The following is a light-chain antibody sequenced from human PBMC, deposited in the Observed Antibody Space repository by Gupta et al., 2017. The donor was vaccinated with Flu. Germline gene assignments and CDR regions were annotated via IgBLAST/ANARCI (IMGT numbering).Light chain of an antibody. CDR1: SNVGGYNL. CDR3: CSYIGGSSWV. J-gene: IGLJ3*02. Sequence: SNVGGYNLVSCYQLHSGKAPKLIIYEVRKRPSGVSNRFSGSKSGNTASLTISGLQAEDEADYFCCSYIGGSSWVFGGGTKLTVL. V-gene: IGLV2-23*02. CDR2: EVR.